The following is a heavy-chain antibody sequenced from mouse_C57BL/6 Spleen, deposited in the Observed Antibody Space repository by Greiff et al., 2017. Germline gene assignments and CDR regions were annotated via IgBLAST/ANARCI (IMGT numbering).Heavy chain of an antibody. Sequence: EVQLQESGGGLVKPGGSLKLSCAASRFTFSDYGMHWVRQAPEKGLEWVAYISSGSSTIYYADTVKGRFTISRDNAKNTLFLQMTSLRSEDTAMYYCAGGDYCGGDYWGQGTSVTVSS. CDR1: RFTFSDYG. D-gene: IGHD1-1*01. J-gene: IGHJ4*01. V-gene: IGHV5-17*01. CDR2: ISSGSSTI. CDR3: AGGDYCGGDY.